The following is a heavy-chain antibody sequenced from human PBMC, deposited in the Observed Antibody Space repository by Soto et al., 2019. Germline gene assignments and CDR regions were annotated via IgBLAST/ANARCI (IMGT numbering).Heavy chain of an antibody. Sequence: QVQLVQSGAEVKKPGSSVKVSCKASGGTFSSYAISWVRQAPEQGLEWMGGIIAIFGTANYAQKFQGRVTITADESTSTAYMELSSLRSEDTAVYYCAREVREIVVVVAAYYSYYGMDVWGQGTTVTVSS. CDR2: IIAIFGTA. D-gene: IGHD2-15*01. J-gene: IGHJ6*02. CDR3: AREVREIVVVVAAYYSYYGMDV. CDR1: GGTFSSYA. V-gene: IGHV1-69*01.